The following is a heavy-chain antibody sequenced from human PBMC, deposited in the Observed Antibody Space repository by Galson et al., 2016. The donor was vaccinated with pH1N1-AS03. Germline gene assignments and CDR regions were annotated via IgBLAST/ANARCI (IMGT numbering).Heavy chain of an antibody. V-gene: IGHV4-59*08. Sequence: SETLSLTCTVSGGSISSYYWSWIRQPPGKGLEWIGYIFYSGSTFYNASLKSRVTISVDTSKNQFSLKLRSVTAADTAVYYCARLDSSGWYRVEYWGQGNMVIVSS. CDR2: IFYSGST. CDR1: GGSISSYY. D-gene: IGHD6-19*01. J-gene: IGHJ4*02. CDR3: ARLDSSGWYRVEY.